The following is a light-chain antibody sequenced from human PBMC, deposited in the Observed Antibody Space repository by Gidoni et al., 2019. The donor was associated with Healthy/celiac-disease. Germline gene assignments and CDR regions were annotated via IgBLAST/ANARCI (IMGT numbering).Light chain of an antibody. Sequence: IVFTHSAAPLSLSPGERATLSCRASQTVSSYLAWYPQKPGQAPSLLIYDASNRATGLPARFSGSGSGTDFTLTISSLEPEDFAVYYCQQRTNWPPLTFGGGTKVEIK. CDR1: QTVSSY. V-gene: IGKV3-11*01. CDR2: DAS. J-gene: IGKJ4*01. CDR3: QQRTNWPPLT.